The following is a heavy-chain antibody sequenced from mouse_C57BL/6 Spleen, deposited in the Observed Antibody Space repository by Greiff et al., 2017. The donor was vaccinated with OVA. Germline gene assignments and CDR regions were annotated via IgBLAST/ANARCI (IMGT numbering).Heavy chain of an antibody. V-gene: IGHV1-52*01. CDR1: GYTFTSYW. J-gene: IGHJ1*03. Sequence: QVQLQQPGAELVRPGSSVKLSCKASGYTFTSYWMHWVKQRPIQGLEWIGNIDPSDSETHYNQKFKDKATLTVDKSSSTAYMQLSSLTSEDSAVYYCARWDTTVDLYFDVWGTGTTVTVSS. D-gene: IGHD1-1*01. CDR2: IDPSDSET. CDR3: ARWDTTVDLYFDV.